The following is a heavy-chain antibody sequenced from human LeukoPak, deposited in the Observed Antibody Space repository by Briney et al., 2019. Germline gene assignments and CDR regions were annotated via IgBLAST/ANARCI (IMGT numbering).Heavy chain of an antibody. CDR1: GGSFSEYY. D-gene: IGHD3-10*01. Sequence: SETLSLTCAVYGGSFSEYYWSWIRQPPGKGREWIGEINHSGSTNYNPSLKSRVTISVDTSQNQFSLKLRSVTAADTAVYYCARDPVRGVSSYYFDYWGQGTLVTVSS. CDR2: INHSGST. CDR3: ARDPVRGVSSYYFDY. V-gene: IGHV4-34*01. J-gene: IGHJ4*02.